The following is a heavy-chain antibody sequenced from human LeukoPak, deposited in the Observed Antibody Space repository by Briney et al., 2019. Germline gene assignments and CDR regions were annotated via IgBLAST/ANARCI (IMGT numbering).Heavy chain of an antibody. CDR3: ARDGSTVPYGSFFDY. V-gene: IGHV3-48*01. Sequence: GGSLRLSCAASGFTFGSYSMNWVRQAPGKGLEWVSFITSSSGVIYYADSVKGRFTISRDNAKNSLYLQMNSLRAEDTAVYYCARDGSTVPYGSFFDYWGQGTLVTVSS. CDR2: ITSSSGVI. J-gene: IGHJ4*02. D-gene: IGHD4-17*01. CDR1: GFTFGSYS.